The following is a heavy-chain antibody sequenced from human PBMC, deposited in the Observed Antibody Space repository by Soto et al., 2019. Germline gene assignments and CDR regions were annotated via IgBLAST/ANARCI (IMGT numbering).Heavy chain of an antibody. CDR3: ARVTAARRGWFDP. D-gene: IGHD6-6*01. V-gene: IGHV1-8*01. J-gene: IGHJ5*02. Sequence: ASVKVSCKASGYTFTSYDINWVRQATGQGLEWMGWMNPNSGNTGYAQKFQGRVTMTRNTSISTAYMELSSLRSEDTAVYYCARVTAARRGWFDPWGQGTLVTVSS. CDR1: GYTFTSYD. CDR2: MNPNSGNT.